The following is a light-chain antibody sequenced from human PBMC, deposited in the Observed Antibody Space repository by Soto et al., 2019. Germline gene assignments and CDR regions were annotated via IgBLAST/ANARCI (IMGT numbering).Light chain of an antibody. CDR2: KND. J-gene: IGLJ3*02. CDR3: ATWDASLSGWV. V-gene: IGLV1-47*01. CDR1: SSNIGRNY. Sequence: QSVLSQPPSASETPGQRVTVSCSGSSSNIGRNYVYWYQQFPGTAPKLLIFKNDQRPSGVPDRFSGSKSGTSASLAISGLRSEDEADYYCATWDASLSGWVFGGGTKLTVL.